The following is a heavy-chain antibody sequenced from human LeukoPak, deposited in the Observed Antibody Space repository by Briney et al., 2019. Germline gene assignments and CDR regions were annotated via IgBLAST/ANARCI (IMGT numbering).Heavy chain of an antibody. J-gene: IGHJ4*02. D-gene: IGHD6-19*01. V-gene: IGHV3-21*01. Sequence: GGSLRLSCAASGFTFSSYNMNWVRQAPGKGLEWVSSITSDSSYVFYADSVKGRFTISRDNAENSLYLQMNSLRAEDTAVYYCARENQSGGTVVSAVAALDYWGQGTLVTVSS. CDR2: ITSDSSYV. CDR1: GFTFSSYN. CDR3: ARENQSGGTVVSAVAALDY.